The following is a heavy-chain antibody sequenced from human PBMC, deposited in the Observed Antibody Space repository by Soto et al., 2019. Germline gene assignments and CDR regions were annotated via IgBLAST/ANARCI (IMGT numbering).Heavy chain of an antibody. CDR3: ARAWKIEKVGVISMSEGLDV. CDR1: GFIFRDYY. J-gene: IGHJ6*02. Sequence: GESLRLACAAAGFIFRDYYMAWTRQATEKVPEWITYNRKRERGTYYADSMKDRFVGSKVSAKSLAYLQMNSLWAEDMAVYFCARAWKIEKVGVISMSEGLDVWGQGTTVNVSS. V-gene: IGHV3-11*01. D-gene: IGHD3-3*01. CDR2: NRKRERGT.